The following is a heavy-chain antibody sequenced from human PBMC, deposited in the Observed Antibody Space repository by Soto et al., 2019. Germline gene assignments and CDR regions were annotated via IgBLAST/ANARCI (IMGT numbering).Heavy chain of an antibody. V-gene: IGHV3-23*01. CDR3: AKGYREYSSSWFDY. CDR2: MSGSGGST. J-gene: IGHJ4*02. CDR1: GFTFSRNA. D-gene: IGHD6-13*01. Sequence: AVGSLRLSCAASGFTFSRNAMSWVRQAPGKGLEWVSFMSGSGGSTYYADSVTGRFTISRDNSKNTLYLQTNSLRAEDTAVYYCAKGYREYSSSWFDYWGQGTLVTVSS.